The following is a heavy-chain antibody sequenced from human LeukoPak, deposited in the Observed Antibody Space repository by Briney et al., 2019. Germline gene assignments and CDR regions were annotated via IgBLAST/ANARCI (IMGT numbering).Heavy chain of an antibody. CDR3: VSDSFYDSGGYFYY. Sequence: SETLSLTCTVFGAYMNVFYWSWIRQPAGKGLQWIGRISTSGNTDYNPSLRSRVSMSVDTSRNQFSLKLASVTAADTAVYYCVSDSFYDSGGYFYYWGQGTPVTVSS. J-gene: IGHJ4*02. CDR1: GAYMNVFY. CDR2: ISTSGNT. D-gene: IGHD3-22*01. V-gene: IGHV4-4*07.